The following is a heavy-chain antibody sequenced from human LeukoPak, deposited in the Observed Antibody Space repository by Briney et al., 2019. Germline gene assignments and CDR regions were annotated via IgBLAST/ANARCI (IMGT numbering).Heavy chain of an antibody. V-gene: IGHV4-59*01. CDR2: TYYSGST. CDR1: GGSISSYY. Sequence: KTSETLSLTCTVSGGSISSYYWSWIRQPPGKGLEWIGYTYYSGSTNYNPSLKSRVTISVDTSKNQFSLKLSSVTAADTAVYYCARTSISSGYRPEFDYWGQGTLVTVSS. CDR3: ARTSISSGYRPEFDY. J-gene: IGHJ4*02. D-gene: IGHD3-22*01.